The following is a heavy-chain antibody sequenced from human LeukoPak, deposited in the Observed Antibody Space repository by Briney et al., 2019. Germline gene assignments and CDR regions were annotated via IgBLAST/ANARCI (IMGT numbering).Heavy chain of an antibody. J-gene: IGHJ4*02. CDR1: GFTFSSYW. V-gene: IGHV3-74*01. Sequence: PGGSLRLSCAASGFTFSSYWMHWVRQAPGKGLVWVSRIISDGSSTSYADSVKGRFTISRDNAKNTLYLQMNSLRAEDTAVYYCARGRWSGLNYYDSSGYPDYWGQGTLVTVSS. D-gene: IGHD3-22*01. CDR2: IISDGSST. CDR3: ARGRWSGLNYYDSSGYPDY.